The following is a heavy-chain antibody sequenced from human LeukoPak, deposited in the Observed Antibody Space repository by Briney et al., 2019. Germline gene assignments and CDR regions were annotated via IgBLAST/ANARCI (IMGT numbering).Heavy chain of an antibody. CDR2: INHSGST. CDR1: GGSFSGYY. Sequence: SETLSLTCAVYGGSFSGYYWSWLRQPPGKGLEGIGEINHSGSTNYNPSLKSRVTISVDTSKNQFSLKLSSVTAADTAVYYCARDRRYYGSGSYARSGRLDYWGQGTLVTVSS. J-gene: IGHJ4*02. V-gene: IGHV4-34*01. D-gene: IGHD3-10*01. CDR3: ARDRRYYGSGSYARSGRLDY.